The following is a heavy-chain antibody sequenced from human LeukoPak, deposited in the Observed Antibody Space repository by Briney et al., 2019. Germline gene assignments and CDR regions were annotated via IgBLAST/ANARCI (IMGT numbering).Heavy chain of an antibody. CDR2: IRYDGSNK. V-gene: IGHV3-30*02. J-gene: IGHJ4*02. CDR1: GFTFSSYG. Sequence: PGGSLRLSCAASGFTFSSYGMHWVRQAPGKGLEWVAFIRYDGSNKYYADSVKGRFTISRDNSKNTLYLQMNSLRAEDTAVYYCAKFPVERAAAGLLDGFYWGQGTLVTVSS. CDR3: AKFPVERAAAGLLDGFY. D-gene: IGHD6-13*01.